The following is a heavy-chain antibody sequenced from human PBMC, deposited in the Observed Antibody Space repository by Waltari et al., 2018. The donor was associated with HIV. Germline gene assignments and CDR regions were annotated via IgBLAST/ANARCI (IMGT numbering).Heavy chain of an antibody. V-gene: IGHV3-48*04. J-gene: IGHJ4*02. Sequence: EVQLVESGGGLVQPGGSLRLSCAASGLTFRRYSMNWVRQAPGKGLDWVSYISSSSSTIYYADSVKGRFTISRDNAKNSLYLQMNSLRAEDTAVYYCARDTPYNWNYPGGYFDYWGQGTLVTVSS. CDR1: GLTFRRYS. CDR2: ISSSSSTI. CDR3: ARDTPYNWNYPGGYFDY. D-gene: IGHD1-7*01.